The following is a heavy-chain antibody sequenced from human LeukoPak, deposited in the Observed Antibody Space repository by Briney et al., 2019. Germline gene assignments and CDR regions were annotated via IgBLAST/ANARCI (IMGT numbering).Heavy chain of an antibody. D-gene: IGHD6-13*01. CDR1: GFTFSYYS. Sequence: GGSLRLSCAASGFTFSYYSMNWVRQAPGRGLEWVSCISSSSSLIFYSDSVRGRFTISRDNAKNLLYLHMNSLRVEDTAVYYLTKVDRGDYSSSPVPYYNYYMNVWGKGTTVTVSS. CDR2: ISSSSSLI. J-gene: IGHJ6*03. CDR3: TKVDRGDYSSSPVPYYNYYMNV. V-gene: IGHV3-21*01.